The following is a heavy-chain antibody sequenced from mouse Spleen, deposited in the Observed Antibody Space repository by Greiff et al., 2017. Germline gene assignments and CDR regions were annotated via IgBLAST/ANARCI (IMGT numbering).Heavy chain of an antibody. CDR1: GYTFTSYW. J-gene: IGHJ1*01. V-gene: IGHV1-55*01. D-gene: IGHD2-13*01. CDR3: ARSDIYYGDSYWYFDV. CDR2: IYPGSGST. Sequence: QVQLKQPGAELVKPGASVKMSCKASGYTFTSYWITWVKQRPGQGLEWIGDIYPGSGSTNYNEKFKSKATLTVDTSSSTAYMQLSSLTSEDSAVYYCARSDIYYGDSYWYFDVWGAGTTVTVSS.